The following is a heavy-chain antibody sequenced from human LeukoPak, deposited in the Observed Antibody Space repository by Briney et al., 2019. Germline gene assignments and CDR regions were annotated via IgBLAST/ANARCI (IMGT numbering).Heavy chain of an antibody. D-gene: IGHD2-21*02. CDR1: GGSISSYY. CDR2: IYTSGST. V-gene: IGHV4-4*07. Sequence: PSETLSLTCTVSGGSISSYYWSWIRQPAGKGLGWIGRIYTSGSTNYNPSLKSRVTMSVDTSKNQFSLKLSSVTAADTAVYYCARDGLGGDCYSARCNWFDPWGQGTLVTVSS. J-gene: IGHJ5*02. CDR3: ARDGLGGDCYSARCNWFDP.